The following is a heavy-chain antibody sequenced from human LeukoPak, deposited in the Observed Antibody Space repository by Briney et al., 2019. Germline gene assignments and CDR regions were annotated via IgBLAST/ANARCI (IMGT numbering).Heavy chain of an antibody. J-gene: IGHJ4*02. CDR2: ISNDNGIT. CDR1: GYSFTGYG. Sequence: ASVKVSCKASGYSFTGYGINWVRQAPGQGLEWMGWISNDNGITNYAQQFQGRVTMDTETYTSTAYMELRSLRSDDTAVYYCARGGFDYYGSGRAFDFWGQGNL. V-gene: IGHV1-18*01. CDR3: ARGGFDYYGSGRAFDF. D-gene: IGHD3-10*01.